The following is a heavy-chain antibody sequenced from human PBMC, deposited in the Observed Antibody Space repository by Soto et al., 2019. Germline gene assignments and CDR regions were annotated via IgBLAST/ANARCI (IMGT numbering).Heavy chain of an antibody. V-gene: IGHV1-2*04. CDR1: GYTFTGYY. CDR3: ARSPGYYYDSSGYYQTDAFDI. Sequence: ASVKVSCKASGYTFTGYYMHWVRQAPGQGLEWMGWINPNSGGTNYAQKFQGWVTMTRDTSISTAYMELSRLRSDDTAVYYCARSPGYYYDSSGYYQTDAFDIXGQGTMVTV. J-gene: IGHJ3*02. CDR2: INPNSGGT. D-gene: IGHD3-22*01.